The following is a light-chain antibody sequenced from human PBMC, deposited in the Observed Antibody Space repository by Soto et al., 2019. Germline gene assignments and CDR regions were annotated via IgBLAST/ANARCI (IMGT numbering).Light chain of an antibody. CDR1: SSDVGGYNY. CDR3: SSYTTSNTRQIV. CDR2: DVS. Sequence: QCVLTQPASGTGFHGQSSSITYTKTSSDVGGYNYVSWYQQHPGKAPKFMIYDVSNRPSGVSNRFSGSKSGNTASLTISGLQAEDEADYYCSSYTTSNTRQIVFGTGTKVTVL. J-gene: IGLJ1*01. V-gene: IGLV2-14*01.